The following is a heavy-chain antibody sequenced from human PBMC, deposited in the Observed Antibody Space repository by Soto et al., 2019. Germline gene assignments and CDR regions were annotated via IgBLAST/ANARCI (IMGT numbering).Heavy chain of an antibody. CDR3: AKEKDIAAAAYYFDY. CDR1: GFTFSSYG. Sequence: QVQLVESGGGVVQPGRSLRLSCAASGFTFSSYGMHWVRQAPGKGLEWVAFISSAGSDKYYAESVKGRFTISRDNSQNPLYLQMNSLRTEDTAVYYCAKEKDIAAAAYYFDYWGQGTLVTVAS. J-gene: IGHJ4*02. V-gene: IGHV3-30*18. CDR2: ISSAGSDK. D-gene: IGHD6-13*01.